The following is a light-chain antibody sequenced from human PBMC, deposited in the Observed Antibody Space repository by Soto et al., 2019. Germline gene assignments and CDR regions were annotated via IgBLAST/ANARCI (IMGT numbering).Light chain of an antibody. V-gene: IGLV2-14*01. J-gene: IGLJ3*02. CDR2: DVS. Sequence: QSALTQPASVSGAPGQSITISCTGTSSDVGGYNYVSWYQQHPGKAPKLMIYDVSNRPSGVSNRFSGSKSGNTASLTISGLQAEDEAYYYCSSYTSSSTWEFGGGTQLTVL. CDR1: SSDVGGYNY. CDR3: SSYTSSSTWE.